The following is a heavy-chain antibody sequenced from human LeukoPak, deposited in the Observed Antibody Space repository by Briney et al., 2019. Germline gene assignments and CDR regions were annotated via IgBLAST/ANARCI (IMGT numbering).Heavy chain of an antibody. D-gene: IGHD3-3*01. CDR2: ISAYNGNT. V-gene: IGHV1-18*01. Sequence: ASVKVSCKASGYTFISFGISWVRQAPGQGLKWMGWISAYNGNTNYAQKLQGRVTMTADTSTSTAYMELRSLRSDDTAVYYCARVVMLGYYDFWSGYSPGYYFDYWGQGTLVTVSS. CDR1: GYTFISFG. CDR3: ARVVMLGYYDFWSGYSPGYYFDY. J-gene: IGHJ4*02.